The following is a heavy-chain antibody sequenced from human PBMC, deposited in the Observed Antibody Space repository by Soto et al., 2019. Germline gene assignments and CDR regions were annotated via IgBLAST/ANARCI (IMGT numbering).Heavy chain of an antibody. J-gene: IGHJ6*02. Sequence: PGGSLRLSCAASGFTFDDYAMHWVRQAPGKGLEWVSGISWNSGSIGYADSVKGRFTISRDNAKNSLYLQMNSLRAEDTALYYCAKDISYDILTGYRPAYGMDVWGQGTTVTVSS. CDR3: AKDISYDILTGYRPAYGMDV. CDR1: GFTFDDYA. V-gene: IGHV3-9*01. D-gene: IGHD3-9*01. CDR2: ISWNSGSI.